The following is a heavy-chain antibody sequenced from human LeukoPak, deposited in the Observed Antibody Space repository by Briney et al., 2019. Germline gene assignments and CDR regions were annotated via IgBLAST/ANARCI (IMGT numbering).Heavy chain of an antibody. CDR3: ARLPRYDFWS. J-gene: IGHJ4*02. CDR2: IYYSGTT. V-gene: IGHV4-4*02. D-gene: IGHD3-3*01. Sequence: PSETLSLTCAVSGDSISNSNWWSWVRQPPGKGLEWIGSIYYSGTTNYNPSLKSRVTISVDTSKKQFSLKLRSVTAADTAVYYCARLPRYDFWSWGQGTLVTVSS. CDR1: GDSISNSNW.